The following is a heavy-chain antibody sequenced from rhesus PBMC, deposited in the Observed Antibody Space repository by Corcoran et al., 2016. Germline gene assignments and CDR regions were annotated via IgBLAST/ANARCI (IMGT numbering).Heavy chain of an antibody. V-gene: IGHV4-173*01. J-gene: IGHJ4*01. Sequence: QPQLQESGPGLVKPSETLSLTCAVSGDSISSNYWSWIRQLPGKGLEWIGRITGSDGSTDYHPSLKSRVTISTDTSKNQYSLKLSSVTAADTAVYYCAKSPEFTFPGYWGQGVLVTVSS. CDR3: AKSPEFTFPGY. CDR2: ITGSDGST. CDR1: GDSISSNY. D-gene: IGHD2-27*01.